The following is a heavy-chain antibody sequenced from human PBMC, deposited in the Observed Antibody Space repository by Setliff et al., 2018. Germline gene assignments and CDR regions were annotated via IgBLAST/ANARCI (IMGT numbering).Heavy chain of an antibody. J-gene: IGHJ6*03. V-gene: IGHV1-2*02. CDR1: GYTFTGYF. Sequence: ASVKVSCKTSGYTFTGYFIHWVRQAPRQGLEWLGWINPKSGVTSYAQSFQGGIAMTRDTSINTVYMELNSLTSDDAAVYFCAREGGLQGATSYYYFYNYINVWGKGTKVTV. D-gene: IGHD1-26*01. CDR3: AREGGLQGATSYYYFYNYINV. CDR2: INPKSGVT.